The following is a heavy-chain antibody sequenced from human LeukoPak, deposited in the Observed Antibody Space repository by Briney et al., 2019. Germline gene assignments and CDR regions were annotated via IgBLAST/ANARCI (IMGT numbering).Heavy chain of an antibody. J-gene: IGHJ5*02. CDR2: IYPGDSDT. CDR1: GYTLTNNW. CDR3: ARVDYTSGRLWKYNWFDP. Sequence: GESLKISCKISGYTLTNNWIGWVRQVPGKGLEWMGIIYPGDSDTRYSPSFQGQVTISADKSINTAYLRWSSLKASDTAMYYCARVDYTSGRLWKYNWFDPWGQGTLVTVSS. D-gene: IGHD2-2*02. V-gene: IGHV5-51*01.